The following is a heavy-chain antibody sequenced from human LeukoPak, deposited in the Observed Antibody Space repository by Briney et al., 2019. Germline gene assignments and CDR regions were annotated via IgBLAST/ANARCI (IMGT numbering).Heavy chain of an antibody. CDR2: IIPIFGTA. Sequence: SVKVSCKASGGTFSSYAISWVRQAPGQGLEWMGGIIPIFGTANYAQKFQGRVTITTDESTSTAYMELSSLRSEDTAVYYCAREGLGDGEIDYWGQGTLVTVSS. J-gene: IGHJ4*02. D-gene: IGHD5-12*01. CDR3: AREGLGDGEIDY. CDR1: GGTFSSYA. V-gene: IGHV1-69*05.